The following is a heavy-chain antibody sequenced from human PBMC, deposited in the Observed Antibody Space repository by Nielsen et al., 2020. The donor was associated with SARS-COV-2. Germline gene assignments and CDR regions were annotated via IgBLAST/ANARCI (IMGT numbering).Heavy chain of an antibody. CDR3: ARDGGDPNYYFDL. V-gene: IGHV3-7*05. D-gene: IGHD1-7*01. CDR1: EFTFRIYW. J-gene: IGHJ2*01. Sequence: GESLKISCTASEFTFRIYWMSWVRQAPGKGLEWVANIKEDGSEMNYVDSVKGRFTISRDNAESSLYLQMNSLRVDDTAVYYCARDGGDPNYYFDLWGRGTLVTVSS. CDR2: IKEDGSEM.